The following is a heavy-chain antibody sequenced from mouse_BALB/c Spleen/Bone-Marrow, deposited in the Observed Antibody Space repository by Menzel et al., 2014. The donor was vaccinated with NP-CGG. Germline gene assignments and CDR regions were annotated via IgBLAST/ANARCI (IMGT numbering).Heavy chain of an antibody. CDR3: ARNYEGVGAMDY. Sequence: VQLQQSGPGLVQPSQSLSITCTVSGFSLTNYGVHWVRLSPGKGLEWLGVIWNSGNTNYNAAFISRLSINMDNSKNQVFIKMNRLQAEDSAVYYCARNYEGVGAMDYWGQGTSVTVSS. CDR1: GFSLTNYG. D-gene: IGHD1-1*01. CDR2: IWNSGNT. J-gene: IGHJ4*01. V-gene: IGHV2-2*01.